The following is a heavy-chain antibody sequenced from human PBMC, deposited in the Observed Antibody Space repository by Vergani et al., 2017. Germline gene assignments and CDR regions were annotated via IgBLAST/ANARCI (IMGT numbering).Heavy chain of an antibody. D-gene: IGHD6-6*01. CDR1: GYTFTSYG. Sequence: QVQLVQSGAEVKKPGASVKVSCKASGYTFTSYGISWVRQAPGQGLEWMGWISADNVNTNNAQKPRGRVTMTTDTSTSTAYMELRSLRSDDTAVYYCAIGIAARIDAFDIWGQGTMVTVSS. CDR3: AIGIAARIDAFDI. CDR2: ISADNVNT. V-gene: IGHV1-18*01. J-gene: IGHJ3*02.